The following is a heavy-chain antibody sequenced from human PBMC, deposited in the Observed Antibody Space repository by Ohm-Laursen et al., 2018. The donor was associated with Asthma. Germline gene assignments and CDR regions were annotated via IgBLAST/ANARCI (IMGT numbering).Heavy chain of an antibody. CDR3: ARGHRSSWFDAFDV. CDR1: GFTFEEYA. Sequence: SLRLSCAASGFTFEEYAMHWVRQAPGKGLEYVSSIFSNGGYSHYADSVKGRFIISRDNSKNTLHLQLGSLRPDDTAVYYCARGHRSSWFDAFDVWGHGTVVTVSS. CDR2: IFSNGGYS. D-gene: IGHD6-13*01. V-gene: IGHV3-64*02. J-gene: IGHJ3*01.